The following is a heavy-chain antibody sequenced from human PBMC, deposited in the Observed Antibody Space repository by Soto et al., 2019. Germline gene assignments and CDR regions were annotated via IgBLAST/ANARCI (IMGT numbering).Heavy chain of an antibody. J-gene: IGHJ4*02. CDR1: GFTFSSYS. D-gene: IGHD3-10*01. V-gene: IGHV3-30-3*01. CDR2: IASDGSNK. Sequence: QVQLVESGGGVVQPGRSLRLSCAASGFTFSSYSMHWVRQAPGKGLEWVAVIASDGSNKYYADSVKGRFTISRDNSKNTLYLQMNSLRAEDTAVYYCASPPAGSGSYLSYFDYWGQGTLVTVSS. CDR3: ASPPAGSGSYLSYFDY.